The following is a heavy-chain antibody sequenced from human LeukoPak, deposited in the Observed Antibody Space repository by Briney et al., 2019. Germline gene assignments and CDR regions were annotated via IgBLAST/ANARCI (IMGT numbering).Heavy chain of an antibody. D-gene: IGHD2-2*01. CDR2: LDLSGIT. J-gene: IGHJ4*01. Sequence: PSETLSLTCTLSGDSVTRASYYWSWLRQPPGRGLEWLGWLDLSGITDYSPSLSLKGPVTISVDPSKNQFSLNVNSLSAADTAIYYCARRPVMPRGGDFFFDYWGQGVQVIVS. CDR1: GDSVTRASYY. CDR3: ARRPVMPRGGDFFFDY. V-gene: IGHV4-61*01.